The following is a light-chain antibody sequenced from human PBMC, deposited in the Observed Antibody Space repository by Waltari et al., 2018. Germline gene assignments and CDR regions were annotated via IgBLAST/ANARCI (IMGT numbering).Light chain of an antibody. Sequence: EIVLTQSPGTLSLSXXXXXXXXCRASQSVSLVLAWYQQRPGQAPRLLIYVSSNRATGIPDRFSGSGSWTDFNLTISRLEPEDFAMYYCQMYVRLPVTFGQGTKVEIK. J-gene: IGKJ1*01. V-gene: IGKV3-20*01. CDR3: QMYVRLPVT. CDR1: QSVSLV. CDR2: VSS.